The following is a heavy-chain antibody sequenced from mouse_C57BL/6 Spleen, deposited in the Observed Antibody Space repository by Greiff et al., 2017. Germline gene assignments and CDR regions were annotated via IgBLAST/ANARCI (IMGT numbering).Heavy chain of an antibody. Sequence: EVKLMESGGGLVKPGGSLKLSCAASGFTFSSYAMSWVRQTPEKRLEWVATISDGGSYTYYPDNVKGRFTISRDNAKNNLYLQMSHLKSEDTAMYYCARGAYGSSLYWYFDVWGTGTTVTVSS. CDR2: ISDGGSYT. D-gene: IGHD1-1*01. V-gene: IGHV5-4*03. CDR1: GFTFSSYA. J-gene: IGHJ1*03. CDR3: ARGAYGSSLYWYFDV.